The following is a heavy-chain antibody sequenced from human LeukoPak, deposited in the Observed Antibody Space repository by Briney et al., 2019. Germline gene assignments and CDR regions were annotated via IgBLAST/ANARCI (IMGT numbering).Heavy chain of an antibody. CDR2: IYYSGST. D-gene: IGHD4-17*01. CDR1: GGSISSYY. J-gene: IGHJ4*02. Sequence: PSETLSLTCTVSGGSISSYYWSWIRQPPGKGLEWIGYIYYSGSTNYNPSLKSRVTMSVDTSKNQFSLKLSSVTAADTAVYYCARDVGTTVTTNYFDYWGQGTLVTVSS. V-gene: IGHV4-59*12. CDR3: ARDVGTTVTTNYFDY.